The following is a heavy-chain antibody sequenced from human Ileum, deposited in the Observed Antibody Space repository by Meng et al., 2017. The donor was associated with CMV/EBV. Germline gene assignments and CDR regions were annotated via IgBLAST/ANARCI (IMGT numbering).Heavy chain of an antibody. J-gene: IGHJ4*02. CDR2: IRSDGSNK. CDR1: GFTFTNHC. CDR3: ARDRDWTFDY. V-gene: IGHV3-30*02. Sequence: QVRRCGLWERYVQPWGSCELTCAAFGFTFTNHCMRWPRQIPRKGPEWMAFIRSDGSNKYYVGSVKSRFTISKDNSKNTIYLQMNSLTTDDTALYHCARDRDWTFDYWGQGTLVTVSS. D-gene: IGHD3/OR15-3a*01.